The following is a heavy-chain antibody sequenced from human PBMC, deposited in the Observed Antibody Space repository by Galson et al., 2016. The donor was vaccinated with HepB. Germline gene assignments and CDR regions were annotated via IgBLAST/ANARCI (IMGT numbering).Heavy chain of an antibody. CDR2: IYSSGSA. Sequence: SETLSLTCSVSGGSIRSSSYYWGWIRQPPGKGLEWIGSIYSSGSAHFNPSLKSRVSMSVDTSKDQFSLKLTSVIAADTAVYFCPRQRDNSGYDSSFDFWGQGTLVTVSS. CDR3: PRQRDNSGYDSSFDF. J-gene: IGHJ4*02. CDR1: GGSIRSSSYY. V-gene: IGHV4-39*01. D-gene: IGHD5-12*01.